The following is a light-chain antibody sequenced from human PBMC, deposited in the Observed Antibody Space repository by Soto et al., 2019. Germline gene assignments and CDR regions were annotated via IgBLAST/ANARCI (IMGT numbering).Light chain of an antibody. V-gene: IGKV1-5*01. CDR3: QQYHRYST. CDR1: QSINAW. J-gene: IGKJ1*01. CDR2: DVS. Sequence: DIQMTQSPSTLSASVGDRVTITCRASQSINAWLAWYQQKPGKAPKILIYDVSTLDSGVPSRFSGSASGTEFTLTISSLDSDDFATYYCQQYHRYSTFGHGTRVYIK.